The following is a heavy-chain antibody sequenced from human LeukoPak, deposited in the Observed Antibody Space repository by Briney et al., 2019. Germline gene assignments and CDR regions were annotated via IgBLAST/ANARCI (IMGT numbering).Heavy chain of an antibody. CDR2: IYSGGDT. D-gene: IGHD3-10*01. CDR1: GFTVNNNY. Sequence: GGSLRLSCAASGFTVNNNYMSWVRQAPGKGLEWVSIIYSGGDTNYADSVKGRLTISRDNSKNTLFPQMNSLRADDTAVYYCARVDYGSGSYFDLWGQGTLVTVSS. V-gene: IGHV3-66*01. CDR3: ARVDYGSGSYFDL. J-gene: IGHJ4*02.